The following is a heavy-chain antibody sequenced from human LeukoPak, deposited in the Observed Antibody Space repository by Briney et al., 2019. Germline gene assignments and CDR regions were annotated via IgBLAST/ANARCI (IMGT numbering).Heavy chain of an antibody. CDR3: ARDSVTVFATDP. CDR1: GGSISSYY. Sequence: SETLSLTCTVSGGSISSYYCSWIRQPPGKGLEWIGYIYYSGSTNYNPTLKSRVTISVDTSKNQFSLKLSSVTAADTAVYYCARDSVTVFATDPWGQGTLVTVSS. D-gene: IGHD3-3*01. V-gene: IGHV4-59*01. CDR2: IYYSGST. J-gene: IGHJ5*02.